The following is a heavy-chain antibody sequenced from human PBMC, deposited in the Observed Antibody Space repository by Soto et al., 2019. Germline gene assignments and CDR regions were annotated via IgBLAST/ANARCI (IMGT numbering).Heavy chain of an antibody. CDR1: GGSISSGGYY. J-gene: IGHJ6*02. Sequence: SETLSLTCTVSGGSISSGGYYWSWIRQHPGKGLEWIGYIYYSGSTYYNPSLKSRVTISVDTSKNQFSLKLSSVTAADTAVYYCARDPQAVAGTHYYYYYGMDVWGQGTTVTVSS. D-gene: IGHD6-19*01. CDR2: IYYSGST. CDR3: ARDPQAVAGTHYYYYYGMDV. V-gene: IGHV4-31*03.